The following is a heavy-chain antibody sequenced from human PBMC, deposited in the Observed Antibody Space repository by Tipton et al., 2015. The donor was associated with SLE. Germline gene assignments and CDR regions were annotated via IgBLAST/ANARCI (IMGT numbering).Heavy chain of an antibody. CDR3: ARHPEDRYSDYDWFDP. CDR2: INNSGTT. V-gene: IGHV4-34*01. Sequence: TLSLTCAVSGGSFSGYSRSWVRQPPGKGLEWIGEINNSGTTNYSPSLKSRVTISIDTSRRHFSLKLDSVTAADTAIYYCARHPEDRYSDYDWFDPWGQGALVTVSS. J-gene: IGHJ5*02. CDR1: GGSFSGYS. D-gene: IGHD3-16*01.